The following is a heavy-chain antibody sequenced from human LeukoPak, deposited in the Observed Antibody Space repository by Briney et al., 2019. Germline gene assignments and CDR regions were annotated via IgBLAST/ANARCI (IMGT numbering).Heavy chain of an antibody. CDR2: INPNSGGT. V-gene: IGHV1-2*02. J-gene: IGHJ4*02. CDR3: ARAGGYCSSTSCYGYYFDY. D-gene: IGHD2-2*01. Sequence: ASVKVSRKASGYTFTGYYMHWGRQAPGQGLEWMGWINPNSGGTNYAQKFQGRVTITRDTSISTAYMELSRLRSDDTAVYYCARAGGYCSSTSCYGYYFDYWGQGTLVTVSS. CDR1: GYTFTGYY.